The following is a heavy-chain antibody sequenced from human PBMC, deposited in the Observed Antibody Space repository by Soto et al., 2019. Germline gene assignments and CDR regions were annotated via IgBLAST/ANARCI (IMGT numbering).Heavy chain of an antibody. D-gene: IGHD3-16*01. CDR1: GGSISSSNW. J-gene: IGHJ6*02. CDR3: ARAHYDYADRSDYYYSMDV. V-gene: IGHV4-4*02. CDR2: IYHSGST. Sequence: SETLSLTCAVSGGSISSSNWWSWVRQPPGKGLEWIGEIYHSGSTNYNPSLKCRVTISVDKSKNQFSLKLSSVTAADTAVYYCARAHYDYADRSDYYYSMDVWGQGTTVTVSS.